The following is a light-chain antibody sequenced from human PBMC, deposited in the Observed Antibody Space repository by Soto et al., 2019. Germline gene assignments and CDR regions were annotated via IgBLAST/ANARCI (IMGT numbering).Light chain of an antibody. CDR2: KAS. J-gene: IGKJ1*01. V-gene: IGKV1-5*03. Sequence: DIQMTQSPSTLSGSVGDRVTITCRASQTISSWLAWYQQKPGKAPKLLIYKASTLKSGVPSRFSGSGSGTEFTLTISSLQPDDFATYYCQHYNRYSEAFGQGTKL. CDR3: QHYNRYSEA. CDR1: QTISSW.